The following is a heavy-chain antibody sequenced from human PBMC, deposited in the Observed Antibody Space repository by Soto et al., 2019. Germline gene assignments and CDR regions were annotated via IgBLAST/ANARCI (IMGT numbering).Heavy chain of an antibody. CDR3: AKLGAGSCWNRCLNL. Sequence: GGSLRLSCAASGFTFSTYAMTWVRQAPGRGLEWVSSISGSGGSTYYADSVKGRFTISRDNSKNTLFLQMNSLRAEDWAVYYCAKLGAGSCWNRCLNLGGKGTLVTVSS. D-gene: IGHD6-19*01. CDR2: ISGSGGST. CDR1: GFTFSTYA. J-gene: IGHJ4*02. V-gene: IGHV3-23*01.